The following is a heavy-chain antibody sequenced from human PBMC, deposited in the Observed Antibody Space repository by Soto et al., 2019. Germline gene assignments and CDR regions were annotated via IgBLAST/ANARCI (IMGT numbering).Heavy chain of an antibody. J-gene: IGHJ4*02. CDR2: ISSSGSTT. CDR1: GFTFSSYS. CDR3: ARAVAGTVYDY. V-gene: IGHV3-48*02. D-gene: IGHD6-19*01. Sequence: GGSLRLSCEGSGFTFSSYSMSWVRQSPGKGLQWVAYISSSGSTTYYGDSVKGRFSISRDNTKDSVFLQMNRLRDEDTSVYFCARAVAGTVYDYWGQGALVTV.